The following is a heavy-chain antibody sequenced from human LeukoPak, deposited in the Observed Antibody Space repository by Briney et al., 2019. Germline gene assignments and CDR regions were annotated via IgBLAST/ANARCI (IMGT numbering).Heavy chain of an antibody. CDR3: ARDRGTKPPGPPFDY. CDR1: GGTFSSYA. Sequence: ASVKVSCKASGGTFSSYAISWVRQAPGQGLEWMGRIIPIFGTANYAQKFQGRVTITTDESTSTAYMEPSSLRSEDTAVDCCARDRGTKPPGPPFDYWGQGTLVTVSS. CDR2: IIPIFGTA. V-gene: IGHV1-69*05. D-gene: IGHD1-1*01. J-gene: IGHJ4*02.